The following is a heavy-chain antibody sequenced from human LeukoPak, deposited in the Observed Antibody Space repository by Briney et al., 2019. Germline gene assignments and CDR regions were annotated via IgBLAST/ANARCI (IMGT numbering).Heavy chain of an antibody. CDR3: AREEDYYDSSGYYYVAWFDP. Sequence: PSETLSLTCSVSGGSISSSSYYWGWIRQPPGKGLEWIGSIHDSGSTYYNPSLKSRVTISVDTSKNQFSLKLSSVTAADTAVYYCAREEDYYDSSGYYYVAWFDPWGQGTLVTVSS. CDR1: GGSISSSSYY. V-gene: IGHV4-39*07. D-gene: IGHD3-22*01. J-gene: IGHJ5*02. CDR2: IHDSGST.